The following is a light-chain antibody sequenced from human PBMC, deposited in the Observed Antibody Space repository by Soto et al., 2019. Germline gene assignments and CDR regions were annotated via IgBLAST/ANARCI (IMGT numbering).Light chain of an antibody. CDR1: QTISSW. CDR3: QNYNSYSEA. J-gene: IGKJ1*01. CDR2: KAS. V-gene: IGKV1-5*03. Sequence: IQMTQSPSSLSSSLGDTVTVTFRASQTISSWLAWYQQQPGKAPKLMIYKASTLKSGVPSRFSGSGSGTEFTLTISSLQPDDFATYYCQNYNSYSEAFGQGPKVDIK.